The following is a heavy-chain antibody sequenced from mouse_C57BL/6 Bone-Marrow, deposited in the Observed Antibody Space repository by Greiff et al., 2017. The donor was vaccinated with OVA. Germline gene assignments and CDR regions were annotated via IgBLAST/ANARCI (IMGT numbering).Heavy chain of an antibody. CDR3: ARGRLRPWFAY. D-gene: IGHD2-4*01. Sequence: VQLQQSGPELVKPGASVKISCKASGYSFTSYYIHWVKQRPGQGLEWIGWIYPGSGNTKYNEKFKGKATLTADTSSSTAYMQLSSLTSEDSAVYYCARGRLRPWFAYWGQGTLVTVSA. CDR2: IYPGSGNT. CDR1: GYSFTSYY. V-gene: IGHV1-66*01. J-gene: IGHJ3*01.